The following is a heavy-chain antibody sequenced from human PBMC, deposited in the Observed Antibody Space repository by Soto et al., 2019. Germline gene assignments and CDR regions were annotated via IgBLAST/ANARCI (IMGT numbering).Heavy chain of an antibody. D-gene: IGHD6-6*01. Sequence: KQSQTLSLTCAISGDSVSSNSAAWNWIRQSPSRGLEWLGRTYYRSKWYNDYAVSVKSRITINPDTSKNQFSLQLNSVTPEDTAVYYCAREVGSSSSYRQYYFDYWGQGTLVTVSS. CDR3: AREVGSSSSYRQYYFDY. J-gene: IGHJ4*02. V-gene: IGHV6-1*01. CDR1: GDSVSSNSAA. CDR2: TYYRSKWYN.